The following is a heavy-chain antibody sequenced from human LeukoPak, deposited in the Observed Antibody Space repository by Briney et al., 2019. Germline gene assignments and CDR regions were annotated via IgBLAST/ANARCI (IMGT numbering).Heavy chain of an antibody. CDR3: AKDSQSYYDSSGYFGY. V-gene: IGHV3-9*01. CDR1: GFTFDDYA. D-gene: IGHD3-22*01. J-gene: IGHJ4*02. Sequence: GGSLRLSCAASGFTFDDYAMHWVRQAPGKGLEWVSGISWNSGSIGYADSVKGRFTISRDNAKNSLYLQMNSLRAEDTALYYCAKDSQSYYDSSGYFGYWGQGTLVTVSS. CDR2: ISWNSGSI.